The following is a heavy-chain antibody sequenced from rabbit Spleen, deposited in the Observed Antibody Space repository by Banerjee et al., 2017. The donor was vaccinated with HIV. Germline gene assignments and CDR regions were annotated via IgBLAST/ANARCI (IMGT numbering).Heavy chain of an antibody. V-gene: IGHV1S45*01. CDR3: ARDTSSSFSSYGMDL. J-gene: IGHJ6*01. Sequence: EQLEESGGGLVKPEGSLTLTCTASGFSFSYSDYMCWVRQPPGKGPEWIACIGVGVTYTTYYATWAKGRFTISKTSSTTVTLQMTRLTAADTATYFCARDTSSSFSSYGMDLWGPGTLVTVS. CDR2: IGVGVTYTT. D-gene: IGHD1-1*01. CDR1: GFSFSYSDY.